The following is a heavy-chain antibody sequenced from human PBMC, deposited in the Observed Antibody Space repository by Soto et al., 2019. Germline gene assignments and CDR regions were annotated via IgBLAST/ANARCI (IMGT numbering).Heavy chain of an antibody. CDR1: GFTFSTYS. Sequence: PGGSLRLSCAASGFTFSTYSMNWVRQAPGEGLEWVSYISSNSSIYYADSVKGRFTISRDNARNSLYLQMNSLRDEDTAVYYCARAYYYDSSGYGPYFDYWGQGTPVTVSS. V-gene: IGHV3-48*02. CDR2: ISSNSSI. CDR3: ARAYYYDSSGYGPYFDY. J-gene: IGHJ4*02. D-gene: IGHD3-22*01.